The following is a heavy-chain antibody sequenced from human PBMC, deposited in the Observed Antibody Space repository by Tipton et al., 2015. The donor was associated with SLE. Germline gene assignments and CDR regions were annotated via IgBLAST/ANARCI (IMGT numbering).Heavy chain of an antibody. V-gene: IGHV3-23*01. J-gene: IGHJ6*03. CDR3: AEGGYCSGGSCYSYYYYMDV. D-gene: IGHD2-15*01. CDR2: IIGSGDST. CDR1: GFTFSIYA. Sequence: SLRLSCVASGFTFSIYAMIWVRQAPGKGLEWVSAIIGSGDSTDYADSVKGRFTISRDNSKNTLYLQMNILRAEETAVHYCAEGGYCSGGSCYSYYYYMDVWGKGTTVTVSS.